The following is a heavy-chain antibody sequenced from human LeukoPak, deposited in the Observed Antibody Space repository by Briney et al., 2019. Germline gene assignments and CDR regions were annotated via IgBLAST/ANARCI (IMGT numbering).Heavy chain of an antibody. J-gene: IGHJ4*02. Sequence: GGSLRLSCAASGFTFSSYAMSWVRQAPGKGLEWVSAISGSGGSTYYADSVKGRFTISRDSSKNTLYLQMNSLRAEDTAVYYCAKDSLIVVVITFAYWGQGTLVTVSS. CDR1: GFTFSSYA. V-gene: IGHV3-23*01. D-gene: IGHD3-22*01. CDR3: AKDSLIVVVITFAY. CDR2: ISGSGGST.